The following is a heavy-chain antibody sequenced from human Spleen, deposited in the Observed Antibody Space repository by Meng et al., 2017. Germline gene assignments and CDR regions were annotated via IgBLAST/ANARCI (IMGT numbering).Heavy chain of an antibody. CDR1: GFTFGSYS. CDR3: TRGRIIAAAGTGRFDY. J-gene: IGHJ4*02. V-gene: IGHV3-30*04. CDR2: ISFDGINK. Sequence: GGSLRLSCAASGFTFGSYSMHWVRQAPGKGLEWVALISFDGINKYYADSVKGRFTLSRDNSKNTLYLQMNSLRAEDTAVYYCTRGRIIAAAGTGRFDYWGQGTLVTVSS. D-gene: IGHD6-13*01.